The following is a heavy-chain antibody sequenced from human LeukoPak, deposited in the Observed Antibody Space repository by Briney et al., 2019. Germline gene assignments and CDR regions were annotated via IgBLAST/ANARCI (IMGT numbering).Heavy chain of an antibody. CDR3: AREMWTASDTGNPFDY. Sequence: SETLSLTCTVSGGSISGYYWTWVRQPPRKGLEWIGYVHYNGGTSYNPSLESRVTMSADTSKNQFSLKLISVTAADTAVYYCAREMWTASDTGNPFDYWGQGALVTVSS. CDR2: VHYNGGT. J-gene: IGHJ4*02. D-gene: IGHD1-14*01. CDR1: GGSISGYY. V-gene: IGHV4-59*01.